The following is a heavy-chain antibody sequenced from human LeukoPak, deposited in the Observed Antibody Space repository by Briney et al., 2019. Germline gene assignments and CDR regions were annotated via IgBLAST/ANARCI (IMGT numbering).Heavy chain of an antibody. J-gene: IGHJ4*02. CDR1: GYTFTSYG. V-gene: IGHV1-18*01. Sequence: GASVKVSCKASGYTFTSYGINWVRQAPGQGLEWMGWISTYNGHTNYAQKFQGRVTMTTDTSTSTASMELRSLRSDDTAVYYCARSAPTTVSTFDYWGQGTLVTVSS. D-gene: IGHD4-17*01. CDR3: ARSAPTTVSTFDY. CDR2: ISTYNGHT.